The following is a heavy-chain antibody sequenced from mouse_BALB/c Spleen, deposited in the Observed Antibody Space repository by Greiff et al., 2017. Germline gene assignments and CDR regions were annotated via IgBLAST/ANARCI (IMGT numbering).Heavy chain of an antibody. Sequence: EVKLVESGGGLVQPGGSLKLSCAASGFTFSSYGMSWVRQTPDKRLELVATINSNGGSTYYQDSVKGRCTISRDNAKNTLYLQMSSLKSEDTAMYYCERKRYGYDIYWYFDVWGAGTTVTVAS. CDR1: GFTFSSYG. J-gene: IGHJ1*01. CDR3: ERKRYGYDIYWYFDV. CDR2: INSNGGST. D-gene: IGHD2-2*01. V-gene: IGHV5-6-3*01.